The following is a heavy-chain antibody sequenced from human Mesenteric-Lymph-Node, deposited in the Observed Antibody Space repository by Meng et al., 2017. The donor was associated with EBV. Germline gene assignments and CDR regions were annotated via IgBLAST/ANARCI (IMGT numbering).Heavy chain of an antibody. J-gene: IGHJ5*02. D-gene: IGHD3-10*01. CDR1: GDSFRTYF. Sequence: QVGLRRSGIELMKPGASVTISRKAPGDSFRTYFMHWVRQAPGQGLECMGITTPNGGSTDYAQKFQGRVTMTRDTSTSTVYMELRSLRSEDTAVYYCATGGGGGSGSYFWAWGQGSLVTVSS. CDR2: TTPNGGST. V-gene: IGHV1-46*01. CDR3: ATGGGGGSGSYFWA.